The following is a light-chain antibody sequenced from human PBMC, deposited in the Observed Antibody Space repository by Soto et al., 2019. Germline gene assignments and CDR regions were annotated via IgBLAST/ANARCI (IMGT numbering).Light chain of an antibody. CDR1: QSISNW. CDR2: KAS. CDR3: QQYNSYVA. V-gene: IGKV1-5*03. J-gene: IGKJ1*01. Sequence: DIQMTQSPSTLSASVGERVTITCRASQSISNWLAWYQQKPGKAPKLLIYKASSLQSGVPSRFSGSGSGTEFTLTISSLQPDDFATYYCQQYNSYVAFGQGTKVDI.